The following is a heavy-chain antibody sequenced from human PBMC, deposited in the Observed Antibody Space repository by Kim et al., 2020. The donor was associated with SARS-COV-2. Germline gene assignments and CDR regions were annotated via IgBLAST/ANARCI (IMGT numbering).Heavy chain of an antibody. V-gene: IGHV4-4*02. CDR2: IYHSGST. Sequence: SETLSLTCAVSGGSISSSNWWSWVRQPPGKGLEWIGEIYHSGSTNYNPSLKSRVTISVDKSKNQFSLKLSSVTAADTAVYYCARDRGYCSGGSCLKYNWFDPWGQGTLVTVSS. D-gene: IGHD2-15*01. J-gene: IGHJ5*02. CDR3: ARDRGYCSGGSCLKYNWFDP. CDR1: GGSISSSNW.